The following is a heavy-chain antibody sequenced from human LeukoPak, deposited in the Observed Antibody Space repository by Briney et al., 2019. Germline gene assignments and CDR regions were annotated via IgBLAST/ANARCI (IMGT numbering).Heavy chain of an antibody. V-gene: IGHV3-64*01. CDR3: ARPRDFWSGYYLDY. CDR2: ISSNGGST. CDR1: GFTFSSYA. Sequence: PGGSLRLSCAASGFTFSSYAMHWVRRAPGKGLEYVSAISSNGGSTYYANSVKGRFTISRDNSKNTLYLQMGSLRAEDMAVYYCARPRDFWSGYYLDYWGQGTLVTVSS. D-gene: IGHD3-3*01. J-gene: IGHJ4*02.